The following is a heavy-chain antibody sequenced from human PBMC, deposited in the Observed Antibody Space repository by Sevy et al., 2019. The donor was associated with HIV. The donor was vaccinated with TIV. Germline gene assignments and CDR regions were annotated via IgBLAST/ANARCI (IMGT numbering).Heavy chain of an antibody. V-gene: IGHV3-23*01. CDR3: AKEGSSPDWYFDL. D-gene: IGHD6-6*01. Sequence: GGSLRLSCAASGFTFSTYAMSWVRQAPGKGLEWVPSISGSGDRTYYADSVQGRFTISRDNSKNSLYLQMNSVRAEDTAVYYCAKEGSSPDWYFDLWGRGTLVTVSS. CDR2: ISGSGDRT. J-gene: IGHJ2*01. CDR1: GFTFSTYA.